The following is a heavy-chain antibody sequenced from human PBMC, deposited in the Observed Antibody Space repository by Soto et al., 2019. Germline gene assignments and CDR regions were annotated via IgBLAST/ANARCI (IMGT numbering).Heavy chain of an antibody. CDR3: ARGPRLTVRFLEWSTVIDYYYGMDV. CDR1: GDSISRGYH. D-gene: IGHD3-3*01. V-gene: IGHV4-38-2*01. J-gene: IGHJ6*02. CDR2: IYHTGTT. Sequence: SETLSLTCAVSGDSISRGYHWAWIRQSPTKGLEWIASIYHTGTTYYNPSLTSRVTISVDTSQNQFSLKLSSVTAADTAVYYCARGPRLTVRFLEWSTVIDYYYGMDVWGQGTTVTVSS.